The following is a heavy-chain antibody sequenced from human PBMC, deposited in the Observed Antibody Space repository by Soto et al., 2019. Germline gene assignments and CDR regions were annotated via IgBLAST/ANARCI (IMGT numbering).Heavy chain of an antibody. V-gene: IGHV4-59*12. D-gene: IGHD6-6*01. Sequence: SETLSLTCTVSGGTISSYDWSWIRQPPEKGLEWIGYIYYSGSTYYNPSLKSRVTISVDTSKNQFPLKLSSVTAADTAVYYCARERPDGARLDPWGQGTLVTVSS. CDR2: IYYSGST. CDR1: GGTISSYD. J-gene: IGHJ5*02. CDR3: ARERPDGARLDP.